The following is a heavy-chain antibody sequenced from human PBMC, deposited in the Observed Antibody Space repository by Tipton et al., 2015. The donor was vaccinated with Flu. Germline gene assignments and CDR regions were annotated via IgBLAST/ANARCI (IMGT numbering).Heavy chain of an antibody. CDR3: ARDYGDFNWFDS. Sequence: TLSLTCAVSGDSISNDYFWGWIRQPPGKGLEWIATIHRSGSAYYNPSLKSRVTISVDTSQNQFSLELTSVTAADTAVYFCARDYGDFNWFDSWGQGTLVTVSS. J-gene: IGHJ5*01. V-gene: IGHV4-38-2*02. D-gene: IGHD4-17*01. CDR2: IHRSGSA. CDR1: GDSISNDYF.